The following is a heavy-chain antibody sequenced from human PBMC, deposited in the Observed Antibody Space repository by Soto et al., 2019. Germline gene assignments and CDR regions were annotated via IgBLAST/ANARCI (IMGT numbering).Heavy chain of an antibody. J-gene: IGHJ1*01. CDR1: GGSISSDDYY. D-gene: IGHD3-22*01. V-gene: IGHV4-30-4*01. CDR3: ARDLDGLHDDTSGPFPRPG. CDR2: IHSSGSI. Sequence: SETLSLTCTVSGGSISSDDYYWSWIRQAPGRGLEWIGYIHSSGSIYYNPSLKSRATMSIDTAGNQFSLKVSSVTVADTAVYYCARDLDGLHDDTSGPFPRPGWGQGTLVIVSS.